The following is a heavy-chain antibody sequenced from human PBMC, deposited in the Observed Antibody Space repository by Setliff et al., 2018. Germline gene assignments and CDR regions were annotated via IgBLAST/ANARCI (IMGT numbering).Heavy chain of an antibody. CDR2: IIPLLETA. CDR1: GDTFSTYA. V-gene: IGHV1-69*06. Sequence: SVKVSCKASGDTFSTYALSWVRQAPGQGLEWMGGIIPLLETAKYAQKFQGRVTITADKSTSTGYMELSSLKISDSAIYYCARRDFGSDYPLRIWGQGTLVTVSS. D-gene: IGHD4-17*01. J-gene: IGHJ4*02. CDR3: ARRDFGSDYPLRI.